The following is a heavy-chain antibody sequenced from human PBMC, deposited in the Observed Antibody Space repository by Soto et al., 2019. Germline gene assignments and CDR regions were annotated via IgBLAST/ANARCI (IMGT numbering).Heavy chain of an antibody. CDR2: IKQDGSEK. V-gene: IGHV3-7*05. CDR3: ASFWEYCSGGSCFDLYYYYGMYV. D-gene: IGHD2-15*01. Sequence: EVQLVESGGGLVQPGGSLRLSCAASGFTFSSYGMSWVRQAPGKGREWVANIKQDGSEKDYVDSVKGRFTLSRDNAQNSLYLQMNSLRAEDTAVYYCASFWEYCSGGSCFDLYYYYGMYVWGQGTTVTVSS. J-gene: IGHJ6*02. CDR1: GFTFSSYG.